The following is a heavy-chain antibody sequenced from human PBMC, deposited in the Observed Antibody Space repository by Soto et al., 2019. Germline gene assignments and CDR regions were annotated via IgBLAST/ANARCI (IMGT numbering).Heavy chain of an antibody. J-gene: IGHJ4*02. Sequence: GGSLRLSCAASGFTVSSNYMSWVRQAPGKGLEWVSVIYSGGSTYYADSVKGRFTISRDNSKNTLYLQMNSLRAEDTAVYYCGVEGIAAAGTGVFDYWGQGTLVTVSS. V-gene: IGHV3-53*01. D-gene: IGHD6-13*01. CDR1: GFTVSSNY. CDR2: IYSGGST. CDR3: GVEGIAAAGTGVFDY.